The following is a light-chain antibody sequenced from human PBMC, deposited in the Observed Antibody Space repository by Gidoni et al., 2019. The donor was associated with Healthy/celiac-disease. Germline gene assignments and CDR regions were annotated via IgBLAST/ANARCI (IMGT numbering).Light chain of an antibody. CDR3: QQYNNWPL. CDR1: QSVSSN. CDR2: GAS. V-gene: IGKV3-15*01. J-gene: IGKJ1*01. Sequence: ELVMPQSPATLSVSPGERATLPCRASQSVSSNLAWYQQKPGQAPRLLIYGASTRATGIPARFSGSGSGTEFTLTISSLQSEDFAVYYCQQYNNWPLFGQXTKVEIK.